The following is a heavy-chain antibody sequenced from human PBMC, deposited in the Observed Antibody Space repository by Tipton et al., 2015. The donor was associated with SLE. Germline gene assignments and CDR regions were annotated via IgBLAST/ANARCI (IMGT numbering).Heavy chain of an antibody. J-gene: IGHJ2*01. CDR2: IWFDGSSK. V-gene: IGHV3-33*01. D-gene: IGHD2-2*01. Sequence: QLMQSGGGVVQPGRSLRLSCAASGFTFSYYGMHWVRQAPGKGLEWVAVIWFDGSSKYYADSVKGRFTISRDISKNTLFLQTNSLRAEDTAVYYCARDGDQRAYWYFDLWGRGTLVTVSS. CDR1: GFTFSYYG. CDR3: ARDGDQRAYWYFDL.